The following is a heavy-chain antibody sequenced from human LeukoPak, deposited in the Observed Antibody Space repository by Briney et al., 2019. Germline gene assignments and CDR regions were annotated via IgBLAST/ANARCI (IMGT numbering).Heavy chain of an antibody. CDR3: AKDVIASEGRGVTSPFDC. D-gene: IGHD3-10*01. J-gene: IGHJ4*02. V-gene: IGHV3-23*01. Sequence: PGRSLRLACAASGFTVSTNYMTWVRQAPGKGLEWVSVISGSGTDTYYADSVKGRFTISRDNSKNTVYVQMNSLRAEDTAVYYCAKDVIASEGRGVTSPFDCWGQGTLVIVSS. CDR1: GFTVSTNY. CDR2: ISGSGTDT.